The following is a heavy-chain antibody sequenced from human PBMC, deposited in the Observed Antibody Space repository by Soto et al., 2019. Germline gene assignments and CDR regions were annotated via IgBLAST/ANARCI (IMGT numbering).Heavy chain of an antibody. J-gene: IGHJ6*02. CDR3: AKDRVRYYYGMDV. Sequence: GGSLRLSCAASGFTFSSYGMHWVRQAPGKGLEWVAVISYDGSNKYYADSVKGRFTISGDNSKNTLYLQMNSLRAEDTAVYYCAKDRVRYYYGMDVWGQGTTVTVSS. CDR2: ISYDGSNK. CDR1: GFTFSSYG. V-gene: IGHV3-30*18.